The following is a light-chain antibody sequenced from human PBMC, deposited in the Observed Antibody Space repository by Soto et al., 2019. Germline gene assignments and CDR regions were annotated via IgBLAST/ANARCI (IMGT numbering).Light chain of an antibody. V-gene: IGKV1-39*01. Sequence: DIQMTQSPSSLSASVGDRVTITCRASQSISTFLNWYQQKPGKAPKLLIYAASSLQTGVPSSFSGSGSGTDFTLTISSLQPEHFATYYCQQSYTIPYTFGQGTKLEIQ. CDR2: AAS. CDR3: QQSYTIPYT. J-gene: IGKJ2*01. CDR1: QSISTF.